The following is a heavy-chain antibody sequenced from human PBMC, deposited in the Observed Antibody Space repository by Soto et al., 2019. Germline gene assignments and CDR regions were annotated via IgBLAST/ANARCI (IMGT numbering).Heavy chain of an antibody. V-gene: IGHV4-39*01. CDR2: IYYSGST. J-gene: IGHJ4*02. Sequence: PSETLSLTCTVSGGSISSSSYYWGWIRQPPGKGLEWIGSIYYSGSTYYNPSLKSRVTISVDTSKNQFSLKLSSVTAADTAVYFCARPSVDYGDYRFWGQGTLVTVSS. CDR3: ARPSVDYGDYRF. CDR1: GGSISSSSYY. D-gene: IGHD4-17*01.